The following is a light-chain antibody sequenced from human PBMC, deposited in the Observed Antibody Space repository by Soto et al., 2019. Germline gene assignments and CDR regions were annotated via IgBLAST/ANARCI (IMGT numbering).Light chain of an antibody. CDR1: QDIAIY. CDR3: QHYNSYSEA. Sequence: IQLTQSPASLSASVGDRVSFTCRASQDIAIYLAWYQQKPGEAPNLLIHTASTLHGGVPSRFSGSGSGTEFTLTISSLQPDDFATYYCQHYNSYSEAFGQGTKVDIK. CDR2: TAS. J-gene: IGKJ1*01. V-gene: IGKV1-9*01.